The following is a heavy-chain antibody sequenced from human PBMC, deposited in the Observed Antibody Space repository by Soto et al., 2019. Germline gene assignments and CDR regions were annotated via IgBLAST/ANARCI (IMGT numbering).Heavy chain of an antibody. J-gene: IGHJ1*01. V-gene: IGHV3-30*04. CDR2: ISHDGSHK. Sequence: QVQLVESGGGVVQPGRSLRLSCEASGFTFNSFTMHWVRQAPGKGLEWVAVISHDGSHKYTADSVKGRFTISRDDSKNALYLQMYSLRVEDTAIYYCATWEERYFQDWGQGTLVTVSS. CDR3: ATWEERYFQD. CDR1: GFTFNSFT. D-gene: IGHD1-26*01.